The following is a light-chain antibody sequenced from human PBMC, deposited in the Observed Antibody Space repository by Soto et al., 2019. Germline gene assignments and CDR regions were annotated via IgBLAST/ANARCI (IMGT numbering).Light chain of an antibody. CDR1: DSDIGGHDH. J-gene: IGLJ1*01. V-gene: IGLV2-14*03. CDR3: SSHTSSTALV. CDR2: DVT. Sequence: QSALTQPASVSASPGQSIAISCTGTDSDIGGHDHVSWYQQHPGKAPKLLIYDVTNRPSGVSSRFSGSKAGRTASLTISGLQTEDEADYYCSSHTSSTALVFGTGTKLTVL.